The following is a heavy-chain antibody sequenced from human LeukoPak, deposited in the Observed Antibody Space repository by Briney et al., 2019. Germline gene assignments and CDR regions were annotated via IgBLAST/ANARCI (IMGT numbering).Heavy chain of an antibody. V-gene: IGHV3-74*01. J-gene: IGHJ4*02. CDR1: GLTLRKYW. CDR2: IKSDGTYT. Sequence: GGSLRLSCAVSGLTLRKYWTHWVRHAPGKGLVWVSRIKSDGTYTTYADSVKGRFTISRDNAKNTLYLQMNSLRAEDTAVYYCARDSSYGYDYWGQGALVTVSS. CDR3: ARDSSYGYDY. D-gene: IGHD5-18*01.